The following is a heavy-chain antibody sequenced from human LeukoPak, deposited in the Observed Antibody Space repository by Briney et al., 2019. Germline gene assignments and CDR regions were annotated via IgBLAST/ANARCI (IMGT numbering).Heavy chain of an antibody. Sequence: PSETLSLTCTVSGGSISSSTYYWGWIRQPPGKGLEWIGSIYYSGSTYYNPSLKSRVTISVDTSKNQFSLKLSSVTAADTAVYYCARQLWGPYGGNSGPFDYWGQGTLVTVSS. D-gene: IGHD4-23*01. CDR1: GGSISSSTYY. CDR2: IYYSGST. V-gene: IGHV4-39*01. J-gene: IGHJ4*02. CDR3: ARQLWGPYGGNSGPFDY.